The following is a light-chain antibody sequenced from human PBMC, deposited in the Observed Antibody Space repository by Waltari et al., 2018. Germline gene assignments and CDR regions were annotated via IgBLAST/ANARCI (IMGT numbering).Light chain of an antibody. J-gene: IGKJ4*01. CDR1: QSLFDSDDGNTY. CDR3: MQRLEFPLT. Sequence: DIVLTQTPLPPPVTPGEPALISCNSNQSLFDSDDGNTYLDWYLQKPRQSPQLLIYIVSYRASGVPDRFSGSGSDTDFTLKISRVEAEGVGVYYCMQRLEFPLTFGGGTKVEIK. V-gene: IGKV2-40*01. CDR2: IVS.